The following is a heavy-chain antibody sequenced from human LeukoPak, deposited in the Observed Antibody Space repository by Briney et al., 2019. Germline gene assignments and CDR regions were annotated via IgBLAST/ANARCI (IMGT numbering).Heavy chain of an antibody. V-gene: IGHV4-39*01. CDR3: ARQSRDGYNYKGNHFDY. Sequence: PSETLSLTCTVSGGSISSSSYYWGWIRQPPGKGLEWIGSIYYSGITYYNPSLKSRVTISVDTSKNQFSLKLSSVTAADTAVYYCARQSRDGYNYKGNHFDYWGQGTLVTVSS. D-gene: IGHD5-24*01. CDR1: GGSISSSSYY. CDR2: IYYSGIT. J-gene: IGHJ4*02.